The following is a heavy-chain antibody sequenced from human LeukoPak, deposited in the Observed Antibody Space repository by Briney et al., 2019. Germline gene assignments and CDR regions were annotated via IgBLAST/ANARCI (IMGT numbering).Heavy chain of an antibody. V-gene: IGHV3-23*01. Sequence: GGSLRLSCAASGFTFSSYAMSWVRQAAGKGLEWVSAISGSGGGTYYADSVKGRFTISRDNSKNTLYLQMNSLRAEDTAVYYCAKTPYDFWSGFDYWGQGTLVTVSS. CDR3: AKTPYDFWSGFDY. D-gene: IGHD3-3*01. J-gene: IGHJ4*02. CDR1: GFTFSSYA. CDR2: ISGSGGGT.